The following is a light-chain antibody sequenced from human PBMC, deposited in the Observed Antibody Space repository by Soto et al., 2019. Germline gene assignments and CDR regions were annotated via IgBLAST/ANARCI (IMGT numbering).Light chain of an antibody. J-gene: IGLJ1*01. CDR3: CLYTSSRAYV. Sequence: QSALTQPASVSGSPGQSITISCTGTVGLVSWYQQHPGKVPKLIIYDDTKRPSGVSSRFSGSKSGNTASLTISGLQTEDEADYYCCLYTSSRAYVFGIGTKVTVL. CDR1: VGL. V-gene: IGLV2-14*02. CDR2: DDT.